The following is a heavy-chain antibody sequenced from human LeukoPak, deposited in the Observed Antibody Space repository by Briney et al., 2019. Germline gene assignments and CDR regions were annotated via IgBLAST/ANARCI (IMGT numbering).Heavy chain of an antibody. CDR2: ISAYNGNT. V-gene: IGHV1-18*01. Sequence: GASVKVSCKASGYTFTSYGISWVRQAPGQGLEWMGWISAYNGNTNYAQKLQGRVTMTTDTSTSTAYMELRSLRSDDTAVYYCARDSGSDYYYYMDVWGKGTKVTVSS. J-gene: IGHJ6*03. CDR1: GYTFTSYG. D-gene: IGHD7-27*01. CDR3: ARDSGSDYYYYMDV.